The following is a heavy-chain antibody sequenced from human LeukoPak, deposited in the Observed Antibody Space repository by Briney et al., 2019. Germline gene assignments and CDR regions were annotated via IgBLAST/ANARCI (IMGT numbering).Heavy chain of an antibody. Sequence: PGGSLRLSCAASGFTFSSYGMHWVRQAPGEGLEWVAVIWYDGSNKYYADSVKGRFTISRDNSKNTLYLQMNSLRAEDTAVYYCARLGVQRGSYYFNYYYYMDVWGKGTTVTVSS. J-gene: IGHJ6*03. D-gene: IGHD1-26*01. CDR2: IWYDGSNK. CDR3: ARLGVQRGSYYFNYYYYMDV. CDR1: GFTFSSYG. V-gene: IGHV3-33*01.